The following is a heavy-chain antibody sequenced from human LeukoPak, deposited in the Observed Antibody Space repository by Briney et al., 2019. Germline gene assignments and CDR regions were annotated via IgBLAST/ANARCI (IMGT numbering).Heavy chain of an antibody. Sequence: PSQTLSLTCTVSCGSISSGDYYWSWIRQPPGKGLDGIGYIYYSGNTYYNPSLKSRVTISVDTSKNQFSLKLSSVTAADTAVYSWARGAGIVVVTPFDYWGQGTLVTVSS. CDR3: ARGAGIVVVTPFDY. J-gene: IGHJ4*02. D-gene: IGHD3-22*01. CDR2: IYYSGNT. V-gene: IGHV4-30-4*01. CDR1: CGSISSGDYY.